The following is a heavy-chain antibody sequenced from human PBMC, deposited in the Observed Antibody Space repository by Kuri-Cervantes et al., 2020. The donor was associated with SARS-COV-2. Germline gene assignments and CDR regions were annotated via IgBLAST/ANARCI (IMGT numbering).Heavy chain of an antibody. J-gene: IGHJ6*03. CDR2: ISSSSSTI. D-gene: IGHD2-2*01. CDR1: GFDFSLYN. V-gene: IGHV3-48*01. CDR3: AKDGDCSSTSCYYMDV. Sequence: GESLKISCAASGFDFSLYNMNWVRQAPGKGLEWVSYISSSSSTIYYADSVKGRFTISRDNAKNSLYLQMNSLRAEDTALYYCAKDGDCSSTSCYYMDVWGKGTTVTVSS.